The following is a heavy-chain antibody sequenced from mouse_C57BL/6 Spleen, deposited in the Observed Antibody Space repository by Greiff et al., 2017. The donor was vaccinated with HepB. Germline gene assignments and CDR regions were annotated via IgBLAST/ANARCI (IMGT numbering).Heavy chain of an antibody. J-gene: IGHJ4*01. Sequence: VKLQESGPELVKPGASVKISCKASGYAFSSSWMNWVKQRPGKGLEWIGRIYPGDGDTNYNGKFKGKATLTADKSTSTAYMQLSSLTSEDSAVYFCARGLRGAMDYWGQGTSVTVSS. CDR3: ARGLRGAMDY. CDR1: GYAFSSSW. CDR2: IYPGDGDT. V-gene: IGHV1-82*01. D-gene: IGHD1-1*01.